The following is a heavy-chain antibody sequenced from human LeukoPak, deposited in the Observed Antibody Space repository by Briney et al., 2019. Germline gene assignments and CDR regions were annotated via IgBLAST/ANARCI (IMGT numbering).Heavy chain of an antibody. J-gene: IGHJ6*03. D-gene: IGHD4-11*01. CDR1: GYTFTSYY. V-gene: IGHV1-46*01. CDR2: INPIGGST. CDR3: ARSPIQYPLLYYYYYMDV. Sequence: ASVNVSCMASGYTFTSYYMHWVRQAPGQGLEWMGIINPIGGSTSYAQKFQGRVTMTRDMSTSTVYMELSSLRSEDTAVYYCARSPIQYPLLYYYYYMDVWGKGTTVTVSS.